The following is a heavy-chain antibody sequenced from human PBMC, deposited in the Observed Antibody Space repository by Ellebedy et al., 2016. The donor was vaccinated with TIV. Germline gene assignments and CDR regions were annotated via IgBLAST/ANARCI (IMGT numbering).Heavy chain of an antibody. CDR2: ISYDGSDK. V-gene: IGHV3-30*03. Sequence: PGGSLRLSCAASGFTFRSYGMHWVRQAPGRGLEWLAVISYDGSDKSYGDSVKGRFTISRDNSKNTLYLQMNSLRVEDTAVYYCARDRDFDHWGQGTLLMVSS. CDR1: GFTFRSYG. J-gene: IGHJ4*02. CDR3: ARDRDFDH.